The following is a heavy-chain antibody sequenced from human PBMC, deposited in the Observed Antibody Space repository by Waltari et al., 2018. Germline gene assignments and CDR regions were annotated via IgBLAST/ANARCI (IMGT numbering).Heavy chain of an antibody. CDR3: AKAGGIAAAEFQFDF. CDR2: FSGPAFTT. CDR1: GFTFISYA. J-gene: IGHJ4*02. V-gene: IGHV3-23*01. Sequence: EVQLLESGGGLVQPGGSLRLSCAASGFTFISYAMTWVRQAPGKGLEWVASFSGPAFTTFYAYSVKGRVSVTRDNSKNTLYLQINGLRADDTAVYYCAKAGGIAAAEFQFDFWGRGTLVTVSS. D-gene: IGHD6-13*01.